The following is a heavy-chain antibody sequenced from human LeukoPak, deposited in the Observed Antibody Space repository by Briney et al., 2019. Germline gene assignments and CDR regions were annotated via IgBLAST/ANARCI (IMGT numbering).Heavy chain of an antibody. CDR3: ARSSYGDAFDI. CDR2: IYSGGST. Sequence: GGSLRLSCAASGFTVSSNYMSWVRQAPGKGLEWVSVIYSGGSTYYADSVKGRFTISRGNSKNTLYLQMNSLRAEDTAVYYCARSSYGDAFDIWGQGTMVTVSS. CDR1: GFTVSSNY. D-gene: IGHD1-26*01. J-gene: IGHJ3*02. V-gene: IGHV3-53*01.